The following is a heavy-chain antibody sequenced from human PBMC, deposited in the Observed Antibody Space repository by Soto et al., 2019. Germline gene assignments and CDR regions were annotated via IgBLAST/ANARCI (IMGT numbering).Heavy chain of an antibody. Sequence: HPGGSLRLSCAASGFTFSNFGMHWVRQAPGKGLEWVTVIWSDGSAKYYADSVKGRFTISRDISDNKLYLQMNSLRAEDTAVYYCARDPHRCSGGSCYSVGFDYWGQGTLVTVSS. J-gene: IGHJ4*02. V-gene: IGHV3-33*01. D-gene: IGHD2-15*01. CDR3: ARDPHRCSGGSCYSVGFDY. CDR2: IWSDGSAK. CDR1: GFTFSNFG.